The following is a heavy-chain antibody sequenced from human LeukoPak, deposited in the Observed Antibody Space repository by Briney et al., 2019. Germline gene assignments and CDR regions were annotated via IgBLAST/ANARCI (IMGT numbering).Heavy chain of an antibody. V-gene: IGHV3-23*01. CDR1: GFTFSSYA. D-gene: IGHD6-13*01. CDR2: ICGSGGST. CDR3: AKDRGVSTGEAGTIHY. Sequence: GGSLRLSCAASGFTFSSYAMSWVRPAPGGGLEWVSPICGSGGSTYNADSVKGRFTISRDNSKNTLYLQMNSLRVEDTAVYYCAKDRGVSTGEAGTIHYWGQGTLVTVPS. J-gene: IGHJ4*02.